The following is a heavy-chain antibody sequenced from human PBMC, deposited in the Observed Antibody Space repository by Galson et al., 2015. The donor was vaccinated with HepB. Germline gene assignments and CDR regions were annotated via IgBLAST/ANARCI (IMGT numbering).Heavy chain of an antibody. V-gene: IGHV3-33*01. D-gene: IGHD4-17*01. J-gene: IGHJ3*02. Sequence: SLRLSCAASGFTFSSYGMHWVRQAPGKGLEWVGVIWFDGSKKYHADSVKGRFTISRDNSKNSLYLQMNSLRAEDTAVYYCARLTPAADIWGQGTMVTVSS. CDR3: ARLTPAADI. CDR1: GFTFSSYG. CDR2: IWFDGSKK.